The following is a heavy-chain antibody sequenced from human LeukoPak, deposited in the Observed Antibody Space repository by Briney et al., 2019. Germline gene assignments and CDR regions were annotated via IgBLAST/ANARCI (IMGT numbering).Heavy chain of an antibody. Sequence: SETLSLTCTVSGGSISSYYWSWIRQPAGKGLEWIGRIYTSGSTNYNPSLKSRVTISVDTSKNQFSLKLSSVTAADTAVYYCARSIYYYGSGSYYIKAAFDIWGQGTMVTVSS. CDR2: IYTSGST. J-gene: IGHJ3*02. CDR3: ARSIYYYGSGSYYIKAAFDI. D-gene: IGHD3-10*01. CDR1: GGSISSYY. V-gene: IGHV4-4*07.